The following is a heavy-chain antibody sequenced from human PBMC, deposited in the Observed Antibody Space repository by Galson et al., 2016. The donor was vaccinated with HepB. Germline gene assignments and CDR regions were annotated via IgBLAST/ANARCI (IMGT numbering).Heavy chain of an antibody. CDR1: GFTFSSYA. V-gene: IGHV3-23*01. CDR2: ISGSGITP. CDR3: AEDKGFGELYVNCFDS. J-gene: IGHJ4*02. D-gene: IGHD3-10*01. Sequence: SLRLSCAASGFTFSSYAMSWVRQAPGKGLEWVSAISGSGITPYYADSVKGRFTISRDSSKNTLYLQMSSLRGEDTAVYYCAEDKGFGELYVNCFDSWGQGTLVTVSS.